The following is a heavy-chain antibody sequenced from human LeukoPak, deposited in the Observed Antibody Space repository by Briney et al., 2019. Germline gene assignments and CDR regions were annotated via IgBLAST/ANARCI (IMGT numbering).Heavy chain of an antibody. Sequence: SETLSLTCTVSGGSISSYYWSWIRQPAGKGLEWIGRIYTSGSTNYNPSLKSRATISVDTSKNQFSLKLSSVPAADTAVYYCARGSGARVFDYWGQGTLVTVSS. J-gene: IGHJ4*02. V-gene: IGHV4-4*07. CDR3: ARGSGARVFDY. CDR2: IYTSGST. CDR1: GGSISSYY.